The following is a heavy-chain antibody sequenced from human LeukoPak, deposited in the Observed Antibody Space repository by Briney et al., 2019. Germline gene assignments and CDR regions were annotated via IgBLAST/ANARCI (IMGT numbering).Heavy chain of an antibody. V-gene: IGHV1-69*13. Sequence: LVKVSCKASGGTFSSYAISWVRQAPGQGLEWMGGIIPIFGTANYAQKFQGRVTITADESTSTAYMELSSLRSEDTAVCYCARDRLRITGTPDMDYWGQGTLVTVSS. CDR3: ARDRLRITGTPDMDY. CDR1: GGTFSSYA. J-gene: IGHJ4*02. D-gene: IGHD1-20*01. CDR2: IIPIFGTA.